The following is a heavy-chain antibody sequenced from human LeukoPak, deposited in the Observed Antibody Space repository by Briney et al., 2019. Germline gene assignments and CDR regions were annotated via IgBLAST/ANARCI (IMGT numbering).Heavy chain of an antibody. D-gene: IGHD3-3*01. CDR2: IYYSGST. Sequence: SETLSLTCTVSGGSISSGGYYWSWIRQHPGKGLEWIGYIYYSGSTYYNPSLKSRVTISVDTSKNQFSLKLSSVTAADTAVYYCARVFSYDFWSGYYTAYFDYWGQGTLVTVSS. CDR1: GGSISSGGYY. CDR3: ARVFSYDFWSGYYTAYFDY. J-gene: IGHJ4*02. V-gene: IGHV4-31*03.